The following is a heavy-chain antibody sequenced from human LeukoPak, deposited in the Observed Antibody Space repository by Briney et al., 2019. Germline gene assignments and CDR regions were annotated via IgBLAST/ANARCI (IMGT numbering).Heavy chain of an antibody. Sequence: SETLSLTCTVSGGSISSYYWSWIRQPAGKGLEWIGRIYTSGSTNYNPSLKSRVTMSVDTSKNQFSLKLSSVTAADTAVYYCARDPLRYFDWPYGMDVWGQGTTVTVSS. V-gene: IGHV4-4*07. CDR2: IYTSGST. J-gene: IGHJ6*02. CDR3: ARDPLRYFDWPYGMDV. CDR1: GGSISSYY. D-gene: IGHD3-9*01.